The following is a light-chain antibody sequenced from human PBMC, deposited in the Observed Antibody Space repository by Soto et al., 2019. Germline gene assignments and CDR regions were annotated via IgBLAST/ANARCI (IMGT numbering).Light chain of an antibody. V-gene: IGKV3-15*01. CDR2: RAS. J-gene: IGKJ4*01. CDR3: QQYNNWPRAT. Sequence: EIVMTQSPATLSLSPGERATLSCRASQSISDSVAWYQQKPGQAPRLLIFRASTRATGFPARFSGSGSGTEFNLTISSLQSEDLAIYYCQQYNNWPRATFGGGTKVDIK. CDR1: QSISDS.